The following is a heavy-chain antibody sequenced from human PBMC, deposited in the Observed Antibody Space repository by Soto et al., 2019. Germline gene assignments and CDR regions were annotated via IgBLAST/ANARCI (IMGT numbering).Heavy chain of an antibody. Sequence: GGSLRLSCAASGFTFSSYAMHWVRQAPGKGLEWVAVIWYDGSNKEYADSVKGRFTISRDNSKNTLYLQMNSLRAEDTAVYYCARGHDILTGYYNDYFDYWGQGTLVTVSS. CDR1: GFTFSSYA. J-gene: IGHJ4*02. D-gene: IGHD3-9*01. CDR3: ARGHDILTGYYNDYFDY. CDR2: IWYDGSNK. V-gene: IGHV3-33*01.